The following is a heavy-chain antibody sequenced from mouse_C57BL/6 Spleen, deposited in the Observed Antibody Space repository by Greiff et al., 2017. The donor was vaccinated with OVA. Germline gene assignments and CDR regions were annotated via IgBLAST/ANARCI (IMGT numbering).Heavy chain of an antibody. D-gene: IGHD2-3*01. CDR2: IWSGGST. V-gene: IGHV2-2*01. J-gene: IGHJ4*01. Sequence: QVQLKESGPGLVQPSQSLSITCTVSGFSLTSYGVHWVRQSPGKGLEWLGVIWSGGSTDYNAAFISRLSISKDNSKSQVFFKMNSLQADDTAIYYCARKGGVYDGYPYYAMDDWGQGTSVTVSS. CDR1: GFSLTSYG. CDR3: ARKGGVYDGYPYYAMDD.